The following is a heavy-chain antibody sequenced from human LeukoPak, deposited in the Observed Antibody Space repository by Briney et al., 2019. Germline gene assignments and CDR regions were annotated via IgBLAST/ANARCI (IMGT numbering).Heavy chain of an antibody. J-gene: IGHJ4*02. V-gene: IGHV4-34*01. CDR3: ARVGGILTGYYPDY. CDR2: INHSGST. CDR1: GGSFSGYY. D-gene: IGHD3-9*01. Sequence: SETLSLTCAVYGGSFSGYYWGWIRQPPGKGLEWIGEINHSGSTNYNPSLKSRVTISVDTSKNQFSLKLSSVTAADTAVYYCARVGGILTGYYPDYWGQGTLVTVSS.